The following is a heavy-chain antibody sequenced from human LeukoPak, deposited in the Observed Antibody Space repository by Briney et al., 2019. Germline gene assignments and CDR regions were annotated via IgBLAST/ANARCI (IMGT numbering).Heavy chain of an antibody. CDR1: GGSISSYY. Sequence: SETLSLTCTVSGGSISSYYWSWIRQPAGKGLEWIGRIYTSGSTNYNPSLKSRGTRSVDTSKKQFSLKLSSVTAADTAVYYCAGEPQGYSYGGYFDYWGQGTLVTVSS. CDR2: IYTSGST. CDR3: AGEPQGYSYGGYFDY. D-gene: IGHD5-18*01. V-gene: IGHV4-4*07. J-gene: IGHJ4*02.